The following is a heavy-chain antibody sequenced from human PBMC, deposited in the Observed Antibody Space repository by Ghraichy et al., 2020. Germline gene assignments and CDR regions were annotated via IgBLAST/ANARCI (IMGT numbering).Heavy chain of an antibody. CDR1: GFTFSTYA. Sequence: GGSLRLSCAASGFTFSTYAMSWVRQAPGKGLEWVSVISGGGGSTYYTDSVKGRFTISRDNSKNTLYLQMNSLRAEDTAVYYCAKQMYYDFWSGPDFDYWGQGTLVTVSS. V-gene: IGHV3-23*01. D-gene: IGHD3-3*01. CDR3: AKQMYYDFWSGPDFDY. J-gene: IGHJ4*02. CDR2: ISGGGGST.